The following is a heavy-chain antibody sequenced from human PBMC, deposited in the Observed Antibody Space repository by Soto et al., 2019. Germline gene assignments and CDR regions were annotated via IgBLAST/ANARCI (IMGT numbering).Heavy chain of an antibody. J-gene: IGHJ4*02. D-gene: IGHD1-1*01. V-gene: IGHV1-2*02. CDR1: GYTFTGYY. CDR2: INPNSGGT. Sequence: QVQLVQSGAEVKKPGASVKVSCKASGYTFTGYYLHWVRQAPGQGLVWMGWINPNSGGTNYAQKFQGRVTMNRDTAISTRYIELSRLRSDDTAVYYCARGRDGNTSYFDYWGQGNLVTVSS. CDR3: ARGRDGNTSYFDY.